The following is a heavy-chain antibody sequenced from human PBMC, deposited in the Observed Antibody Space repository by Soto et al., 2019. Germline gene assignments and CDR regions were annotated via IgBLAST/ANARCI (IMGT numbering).Heavy chain of an antibody. V-gene: IGHV1-18*01. D-gene: IGHD3-10*01. CDR2: ISAHNGNT. Sequence: QVQLVQSGAEVKKPVASVKVSCKGSGYAFTTYGITWVRQAPGQGLEWMGWISAHNGNTNYAQKRQVRFTVTRDTSTRMSYMKLMGQRSDDTVLYYSARGRYGEYWGQGALVTVTS. CDR3: ARGRYGEY. CDR1: GYAFTTYG. J-gene: IGHJ4*02.